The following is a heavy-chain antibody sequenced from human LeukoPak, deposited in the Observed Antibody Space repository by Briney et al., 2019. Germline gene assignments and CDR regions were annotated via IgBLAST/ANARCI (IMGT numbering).Heavy chain of an antibody. CDR2: ISSSSSYI. Sequence: GGSLRLSCAASGFTFSSYSMNWVRQAPGEGLEWVSSISSSSSYIYYADSVKGRFTISRDNAKNSLYLQMNSLRAEDTAVYYCASPLVVPAEAFDIWGQGTMVTVSS. CDR3: ASPLVVPAEAFDI. CDR1: GFTFSSYS. D-gene: IGHD2-2*01. V-gene: IGHV3-21*01. J-gene: IGHJ3*02.